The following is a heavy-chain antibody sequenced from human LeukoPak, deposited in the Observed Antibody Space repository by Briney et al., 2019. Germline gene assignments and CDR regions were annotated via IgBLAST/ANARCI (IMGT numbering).Heavy chain of an antibody. J-gene: IGHJ4*02. CDR1: GFTFSSYA. CDR2: ISSNGGST. D-gene: IGHD6-19*01. V-gene: IGHV3-64D*06. Sequence: GGSLRLSCSASGFTFSSYAMHWVRQAPEKGLEYVSAISSNGGSTYYADSVKGRFTISRDNSKNTLYLQMSSLRAEDTAVYYCVKVFSSGGRLSPRFDYWGQGTLVTVSS. CDR3: VKVFSSGGRLSPRFDY.